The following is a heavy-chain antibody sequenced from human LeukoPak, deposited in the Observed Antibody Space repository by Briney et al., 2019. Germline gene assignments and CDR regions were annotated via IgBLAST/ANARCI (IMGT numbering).Heavy chain of an antibody. CDR1: GFTFSSYA. D-gene: IGHD3-3*01. Sequence: PGRSLRLSCAASGFTFSSYAMHWVRQAPGKGLEWVAVISYDGSNKYYADSVKGRFTISRDNSKNTLYLQMNSLRAEDTAVYYCARDPRLYYDFWSVPTAYFDYWGQGTLVTVSS. J-gene: IGHJ4*02. CDR2: ISYDGSNK. V-gene: IGHV3-30*01. CDR3: ARDPRLYYDFWSVPTAYFDY.